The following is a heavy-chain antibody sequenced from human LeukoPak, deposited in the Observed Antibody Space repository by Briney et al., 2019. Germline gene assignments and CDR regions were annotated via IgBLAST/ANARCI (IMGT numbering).Heavy chain of an antibody. CDR2: ISWDGGST. CDR3: AKDKRHGYSSSWYPAYYFDY. CDR1: GFTFDDYT. V-gene: IGHV3-43*01. Sequence: PGGSLRLSCAASGFTFDDYTMHWVRHAPGKGLEWVSLISWDGGSTYYADSVKGRFTISRDNSKNSLYLQMNSLRTEDTALYYCAKDKRHGYSSSWYPAYYFDYWGQGTLVTVSS. D-gene: IGHD6-13*01. J-gene: IGHJ4*02.